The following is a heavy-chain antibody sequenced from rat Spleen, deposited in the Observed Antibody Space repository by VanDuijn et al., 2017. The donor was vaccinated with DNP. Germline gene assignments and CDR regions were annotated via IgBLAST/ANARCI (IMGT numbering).Heavy chain of an antibody. J-gene: IGHJ2*01. V-gene: IGHV5S23*01. D-gene: IGHD4-3*01. CDR1: GFTFSDYA. Sequence: EVQLVESGGGLVQPGNSLKLSCAASGFTFSDYAMAWVRQAPTKGLEWVAYIGSDVYAPYYGDSVKGRFTISRDNAKSTLYLQMNSLRSEDMATYYCIRWNSGHFDYWGQGVMVTVSS. CDR3: IRWNSGHFDY. CDR2: IGSDVYAP.